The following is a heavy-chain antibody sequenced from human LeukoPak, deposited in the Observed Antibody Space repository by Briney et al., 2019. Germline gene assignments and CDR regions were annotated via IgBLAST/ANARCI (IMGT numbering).Heavy chain of an antibody. Sequence: GGSLRLSCAASGFTFSSHAMSWVRQAPGKGLEWVSSISGSGANRNYADSVKGRFTISRDNSKSTLYLEMNSLRAEDTAVYYCARDHGRGSSAFYSWGGGTYYFDYWGQGTLVTVSS. V-gene: IGHV3-23*01. D-gene: IGHD6-6*01. CDR1: GFTFSSHA. J-gene: IGHJ4*02. CDR2: ISGSGANR. CDR3: ARDHGRGSSAFYSWGGGTYYFDY.